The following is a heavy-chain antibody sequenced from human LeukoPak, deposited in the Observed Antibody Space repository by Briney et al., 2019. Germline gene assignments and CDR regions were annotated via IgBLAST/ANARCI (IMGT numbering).Heavy chain of an antibody. V-gene: IGHV3-21*01. D-gene: IGHD6-19*01. Sequence: GGSLRLSCAASGFTFSNSDMEWVRQAPGKGLEWVSSITPSSTYIYYAESMRGRFTVSRDNAKNSLYLQMNSLTAEDTAVYYCARNLNSPVAVAGSDYWGQGTLVTVSS. J-gene: IGHJ4*02. CDR3: ARNLNSPVAVAGSDY. CDR2: ITPSSTYI. CDR1: GFTFSNSD.